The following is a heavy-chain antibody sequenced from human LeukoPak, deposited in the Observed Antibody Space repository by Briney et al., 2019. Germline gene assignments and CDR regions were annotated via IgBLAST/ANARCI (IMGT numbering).Heavy chain of an antibody. D-gene: IGHD3-22*01. V-gene: IGHV1-18*01. Sequence: ASVKVSCKASGYTFTSYGISWVRQAPGQGLEWMGWISAYNGNTNYAQKLQGRVTMTTDTSTSTAYMELSRLRSDDTAVYYCARSRYYYDSGGAFDIWGQGTMVTVSS. CDR2: ISAYNGNT. J-gene: IGHJ3*02. CDR1: GYTFTSYG. CDR3: ARSRYYYDSGGAFDI.